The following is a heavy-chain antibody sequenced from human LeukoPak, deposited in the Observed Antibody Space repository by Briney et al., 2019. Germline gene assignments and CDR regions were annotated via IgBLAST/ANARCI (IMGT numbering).Heavy chain of an antibody. CDR1: GYTFTSYD. CDR3: ARGAGQQLVRRRPQFDP. V-gene: IGHV1-8*01. CDR2: MNPNSGNT. Sequence: ASVKVSCKASGYTFTSYDINWVRQATGQGLEWMGWMNPNSGNTGYAQKFQGRVTMTRNTSISTAYTELSSLRSEDTAVYYCARGAGQQLVRRRPQFDPWGQGTLVTVSS. J-gene: IGHJ5*02. D-gene: IGHD6-13*01.